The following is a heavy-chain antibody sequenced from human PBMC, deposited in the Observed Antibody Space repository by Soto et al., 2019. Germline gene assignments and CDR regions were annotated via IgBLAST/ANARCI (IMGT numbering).Heavy chain of an antibody. Sequence: SETLSLTCTVSGGSISSYYWSWIRQPPGKGLEWIGYIYYSGSTNYNPSLKSRVTISVDTSKNQFSLKLSSVTAADTAVYYCVREQYYYDSTGTPQRRGFDYWGQGTLVTVSS. CDR2: IYYSGST. V-gene: IGHV4-59*01. CDR1: GGSISSYY. J-gene: IGHJ4*02. CDR3: VREQYYYDSTGTPQRRGFDY. D-gene: IGHD3-22*01.